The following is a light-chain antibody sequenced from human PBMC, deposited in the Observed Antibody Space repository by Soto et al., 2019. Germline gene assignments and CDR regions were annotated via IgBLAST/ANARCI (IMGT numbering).Light chain of an antibody. J-gene: IGLJ1*01. Sequence: SVLTQPASVSGSPGQSITISCTGTSSDVGSYNLVPWYQQHPGKAPKLMIYEGSKRPSGVSNRFSGSKSGNTASLTISGLQAEDEADYYCCSYAGSSTYVFGTGTKATVL. CDR2: EGS. V-gene: IGLV2-23*01. CDR1: SSDVGSYNL. CDR3: CSYAGSSTYV.